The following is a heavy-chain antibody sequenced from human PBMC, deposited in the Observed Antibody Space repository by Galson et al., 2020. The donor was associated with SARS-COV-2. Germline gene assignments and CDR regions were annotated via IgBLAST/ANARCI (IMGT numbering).Heavy chain of an antibody. CDR1: GGSISSYY. CDR2: IYYSGST. V-gene: IGHV4-59*01. J-gene: IGHJ4*02. Sequence: SETLSLTCTVSGGSISSYYWRWIRQPPGKGLEWIGYIYYSGSTNYNPSLKSRVTISVDTSKNQFSLKLSSVTAADTAVYYCALFYYDSSGYFGYFDYWGQGTLVTVSS. D-gene: IGHD3-22*01. CDR3: ALFYYDSSGYFGYFDY.